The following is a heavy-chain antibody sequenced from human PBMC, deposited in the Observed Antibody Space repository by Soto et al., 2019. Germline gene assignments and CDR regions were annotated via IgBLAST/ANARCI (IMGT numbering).Heavy chain of an antibody. CDR1: GGSISSYY. D-gene: IGHD3-10*01. CDR3: ARDPLIEFGYGMDV. Sequence: SETLSLTCTVSGGSISSYYWSWIRQPAGKGLEWIGRIYTSGSTNYNPSLKRRVTMSVDTSKTQFSLKLSSVTAADTAVYYCARDPLIEFGYGMDVWGQGTTVTVSS. V-gene: IGHV4-4*07. CDR2: IYTSGST. J-gene: IGHJ6*02.